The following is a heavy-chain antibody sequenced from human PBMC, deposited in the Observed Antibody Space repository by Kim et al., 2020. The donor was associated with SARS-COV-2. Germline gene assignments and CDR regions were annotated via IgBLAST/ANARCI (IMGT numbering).Heavy chain of an antibody. J-gene: IGHJ6*02. Sequence: VKGRFTISRDNSKNSLYLQMNSLRTEDTALYYCAKDRATVVRGYYYGMDVWGQGTTVTVSS. CDR3: AKDRATVVRGYYYGMDV. V-gene: IGHV3-43*01. D-gene: IGHD4-17*01.